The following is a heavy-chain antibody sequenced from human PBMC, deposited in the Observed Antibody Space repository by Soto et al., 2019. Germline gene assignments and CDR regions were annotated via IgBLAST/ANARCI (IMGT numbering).Heavy chain of an antibody. J-gene: IGHJ6*02. CDR3: AKESGSSWYYYYGMDV. CDR1: GFTFSSYG. D-gene: IGHD6-13*01. V-gene: IGHV3-30*18. CDR2: ISYDGSNK. Sequence: PGGSLRLSCAASGFTFSSYGMHWVRQAPGKGLEWVAVISYDGSNKYYADSVKGRFTISRDNSKNTLYLQMNSLRAEDTAVYYCAKESGSSWYYYYGMDVWGQGTTVTVSS.